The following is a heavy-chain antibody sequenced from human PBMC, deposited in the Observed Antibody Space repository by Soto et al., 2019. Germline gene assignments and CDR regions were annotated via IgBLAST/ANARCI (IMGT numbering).Heavy chain of an antibody. J-gene: IGHJ6*02. V-gene: IGHV3-33*01. Sequence: HPGGSLRLSCAASGFTFSSYGMHWVRQAPGKGLEWVAVIWYDGSNKYYADSVKGRFTISRDNSKNTLYLQMNSLRAEDTAVYYCARDFTMVRGVISYYCGMDVWGQGTTVTVSS. CDR3: ARDFTMVRGVISYYCGMDV. D-gene: IGHD3-10*01. CDR1: GFTFSSYG. CDR2: IWYDGSNK.